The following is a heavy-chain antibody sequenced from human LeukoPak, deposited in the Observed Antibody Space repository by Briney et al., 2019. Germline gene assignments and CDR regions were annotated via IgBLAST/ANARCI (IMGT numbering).Heavy chain of an antibody. CDR3: ARDVGIITMVRGVHGGFDP. CDR2: IYTSGST. V-gene: IGHV4-4*07. J-gene: IGHJ5*02. D-gene: IGHD3-10*01. Sequence: PSETLSLTCTVSGGSISSHYWSWIRQPAGKGLEWIGRIYTSGSTNYNPSLKSRVTMSVDTSKNQFSLKLSSVTAADTAVYYCARDVGIITMVRGVHGGFDPWGQGTLVTVSS. CDR1: GGSISSHY.